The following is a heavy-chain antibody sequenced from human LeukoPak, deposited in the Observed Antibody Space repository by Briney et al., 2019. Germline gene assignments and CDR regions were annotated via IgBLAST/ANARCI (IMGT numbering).Heavy chain of an antibody. Sequence: PSETLTLTCTVSGGSISRYYWSWIRQHPGNGLEWIGYISYTGSTTYNSSLKSRVTISLDTSKNQISLKLSSVTAADTAVYYCAKVRSLKWLAPMDVWGIGTPVTVSS. V-gene: IGHV4-59*01. J-gene: IGHJ6*03. D-gene: IGHD5-24*01. CDR3: AKVRSLKWLAPMDV. CDR1: GGSISRYY. CDR2: ISYTGST.